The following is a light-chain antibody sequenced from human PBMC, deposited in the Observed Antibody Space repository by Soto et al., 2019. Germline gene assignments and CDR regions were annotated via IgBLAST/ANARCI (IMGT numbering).Light chain of an antibody. CDR1: QSVSSY. CDR2: RTS. J-gene: IGKJ5*01. V-gene: IGKV3D-20*02. Sequence: EIVMTQSPATLSVSPGERATLSCRASQSVSSYLAWYQQKPGQAPRLLIYRTSIRATGIPDRFSGSGSGTDFTLTITRLEPEDFAVYYCQQRSNWPTFGQRTRLEIK. CDR3: QQRSNWPT.